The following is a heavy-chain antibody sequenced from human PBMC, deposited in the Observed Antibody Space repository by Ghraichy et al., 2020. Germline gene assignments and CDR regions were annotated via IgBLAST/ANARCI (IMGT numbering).Heavy chain of an antibody. Sequence: GGSLRLSCVASGFTFANSVMTWVRQPPGKGLEWVSSISVSGNNPSYADSVKGRFTISRDNSKNTLYLQMTTLRAEDAAVYYCAKPDPRLGITGWAYNMDVWGQGTTVTVSS. CDR2: ISVSGNNP. CDR3: AKPDPRLGITGWAYNMDV. J-gene: IGHJ6*02. D-gene: IGHD3-9*01. V-gene: IGHV3-23*01. CDR1: GFTFANSV.